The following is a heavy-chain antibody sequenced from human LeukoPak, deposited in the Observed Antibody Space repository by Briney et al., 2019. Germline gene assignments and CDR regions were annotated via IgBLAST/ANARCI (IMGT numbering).Heavy chain of an antibody. V-gene: IGHV3-11*04. CDR3: AGFTTVTTYFDY. D-gene: IGHD4-17*01. J-gene: IGHJ4*02. Sequence: GGSLRLSCAASGFTFSDYYMSWIRQAPGKGLEWVSYISSSGSTIYYADSVKGRFTISRDNAKNSLYLQMNSLRAEDTAVYYCAGFTTVTTYFDYWGQGTLVTVSS. CDR2: ISSSGSTI. CDR1: GFTFSDYY.